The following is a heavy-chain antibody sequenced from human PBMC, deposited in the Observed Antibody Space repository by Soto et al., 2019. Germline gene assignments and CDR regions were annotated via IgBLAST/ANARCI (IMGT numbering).Heavy chain of an antibody. J-gene: IGHJ4*02. CDR1: GGSLSGFP. CDR3: ARVSNEYGGNGAFDS. CDR2: IYHTGRS. D-gene: IGHD4-17*01. Sequence: SETLSLTCSVSGGSLSGFPWIWIRQPPGKGLEWVGYIYHTGRSNYNPSLKSRITISLDMSRNQFSLQLTSVTAADTALYYCARVSNEYGGNGAFDSWGQGTLVTVSS. V-gene: IGHV4-59*01.